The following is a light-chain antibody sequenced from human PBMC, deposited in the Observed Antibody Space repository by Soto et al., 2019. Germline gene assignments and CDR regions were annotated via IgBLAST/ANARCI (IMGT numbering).Light chain of an antibody. CDR1: SSNIGAGYD. V-gene: IGLV1-40*01. CDR3: QSYDSSLSGWV. Sequence: QSVLTQPPSVSGAPGQRVTISCTGSSSNIGAGYDVHWYQQLPGTAPKLLIYGNSNRPSGVPDRFSGSESGTSASLAITGLLAEDEADYYCQSYDSSLSGWVFGGGTKVTVL. CDR2: GNS. J-gene: IGLJ3*02.